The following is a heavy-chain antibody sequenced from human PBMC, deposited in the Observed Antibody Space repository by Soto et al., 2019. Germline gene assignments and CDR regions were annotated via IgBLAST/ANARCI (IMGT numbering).Heavy chain of an antibody. D-gene: IGHD3-16*01. CDR1: GFSLRTSGVG. J-gene: IGHJ4*02. Sequence: QITLKESGPALVKPTQTLTLTCTFSGFSLRTSGVGVGWIRQPPGKALEWLALIYWDDDKQYSPSLKSRLTITKDTTKTQVVLTTTIMDPVDTATYYCTHLQNYGTYYFDSWGQGTLVTVSS. CDR2: IYWDDDK. CDR3: THLQNYGTYYFDS. V-gene: IGHV2-5*02.